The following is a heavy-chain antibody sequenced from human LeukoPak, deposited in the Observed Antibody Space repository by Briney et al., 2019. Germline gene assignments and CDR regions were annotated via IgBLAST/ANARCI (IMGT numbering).Heavy chain of an antibody. CDR3: AAASAFSSSWRS. V-gene: IGHV3-48*01. J-gene: IGHJ5*02. Sequence: GRSLRLSCAASGLTFSSYNMNWVRQAPGKGPEWVAYITASDTTKYYADSVKGRFTISRDNAKKSLFLQMNSLRAEDTAVYYCAAASAFSSSWRSWGQGTVVSVSS. D-gene: IGHD6-13*01. CDR1: GLTFSSYN. CDR2: ITASDTTK.